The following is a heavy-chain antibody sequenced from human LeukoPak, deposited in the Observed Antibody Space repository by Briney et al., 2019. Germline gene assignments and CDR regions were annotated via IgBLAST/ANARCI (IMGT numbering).Heavy chain of an antibody. J-gene: IGHJ4*02. D-gene: IGHD5-24*01. Sequence: SETLSLTCTVSGGSISSYYWSWIRQPPGKGLEWIGYIYYSGSTNYNPSLKSRVTISVDTSKNQFSLKLSSVTAADTDVYYCARGRWLYGCDYWGQGTLVTVSS. CDR3: ARGRWLYGCDY. CDR1: GGSISSYY. V-gene: IGHV4-59*01. CDR2: IYYSGST.